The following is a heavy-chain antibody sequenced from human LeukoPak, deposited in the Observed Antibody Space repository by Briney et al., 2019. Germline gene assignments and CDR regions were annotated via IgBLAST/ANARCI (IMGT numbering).Heavy chain of an antibody. V-gene: IGHV1-69*01. Sequence: SVKVSCKASGGTFSSYAISWVRQAPGQGLEWMGGIIPIFGTANYAQKFQSRVTITADESTSTAYMELSSLRSEDTAVYYCARDQSGGYRYFDYWGQGTLVTVSS. D-gene: IGHD2-15*01. CDR3: ARDQSGGYRYFDY. CDR2: IIPIFGTA. CDR1: GGTFSSYA. J-gene: IGHJ4*02.